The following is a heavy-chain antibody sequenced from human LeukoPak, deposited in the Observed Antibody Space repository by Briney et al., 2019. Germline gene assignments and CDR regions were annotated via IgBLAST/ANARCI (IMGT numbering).Heavy chain of an antibody. CDR2: ISYDGSNK. D-gene: IGHD4-17*01. CDR1: GFTFSTYA. V-gene: IGHV3-30*04. CDR3: AKEPTPTTVRRGYWYFDL. J-gene: IGHJ2*01. Sequence: TGRSLRLSCAASGFTFSTYAMHWVRQAPGKGLEWVAVISYDGSNKYYADSVKGRFTISRDNSKNTLYLQMNSLRTEDTAVYYCAKEPTPTTVRRGYWYFDLWGRGTLVTVSS.